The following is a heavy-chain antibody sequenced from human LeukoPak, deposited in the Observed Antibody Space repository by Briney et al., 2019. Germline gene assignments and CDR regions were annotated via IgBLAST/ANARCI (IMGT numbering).Heavy chain of an antibody. J-gene: IGHJ5*02. Sequence: PGGSLRLSCAASGFTFSSYSMNWVRQAPGKGLEWVSYISSSSSTIYYADSVKGRFTISRDNAKNSLYLQMNSLRDEDTAVYYCARDSSSSWYNWFDPWGQGTLVTVSS. CDR3: ARDSSSSWYNWFDP. CDR2: ISSSSSTI. CDR1: GFTFSSYS. V-gene: IGHV3-48*02. D-gene: IGHD6-13*01.